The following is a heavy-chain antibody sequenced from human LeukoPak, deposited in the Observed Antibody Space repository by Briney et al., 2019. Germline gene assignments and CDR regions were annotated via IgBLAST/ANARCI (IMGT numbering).Heavy chain of an antibody. D-gene: IGHD1-26*01. CDR2: FYPEDGER. Sequence: ASVKVSCKVSGYSLTELSMHWVRQAPGKGLVWMGGFYPEDGERKYAQKFQGRVSMTEDTSTDTAHMELSSLRSEDTAVYYCAADGGELLTFWGQGTSVTVSS. V-gene: IGHV1-24*01. CDR1: GYSLTELS. J-gene: IGHJ4*02. CDR3: AADGGELLTF.